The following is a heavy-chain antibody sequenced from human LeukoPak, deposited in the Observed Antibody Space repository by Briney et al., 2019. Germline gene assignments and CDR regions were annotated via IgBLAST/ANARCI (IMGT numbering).Heavy chain of an antibody. CDR3: ARVKRTMVRGVIKAFDI. CDR1: GGTFSSYA. D-gene: IGHD3-10*01. CDR2: INPIFGTA. V-gene: IGHV1-69*13. Sequence: ASVKVSCKASGGTFSSYAISWVRQAPGQGLEWMGGINPIFGTANYAQKFQGRVTITADESTSTAYMELSSLRSEDTAVYYCARVKRTMVRGVIKAFDIWGQGTMVTVSS. J-gene: IGHJ3*02.